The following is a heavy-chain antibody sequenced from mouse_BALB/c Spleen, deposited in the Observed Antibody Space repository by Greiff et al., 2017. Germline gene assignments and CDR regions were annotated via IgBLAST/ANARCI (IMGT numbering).Heavy chain of an antibody. CDR2: IWGDGST. Sequence: VQLVESGPGLVAPSQSLSITCTVSGFSLTGYGVNWVRQPPGKGLEWLGMIWGDGSTDYNSALKSRLSISKDNSKSQVFLKMNSLQTDDTARYYCARENYGSSSWFAYWGQGTLVTVSA. CDR1: GFSLTGYG. V-gene: IGHV2-6-7*01. CDR3: ARENYGSSSWFAY. D-gene: IGHD1-1*01. J-gene: IGHJ3*01.